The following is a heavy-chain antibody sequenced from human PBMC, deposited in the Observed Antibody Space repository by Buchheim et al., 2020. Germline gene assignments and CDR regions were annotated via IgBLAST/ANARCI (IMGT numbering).Heavy chain of an antibody. Sequence: EVQLVESGGVVVQPGGSLRLSCAASGFTFDDYAMHWVRQAPGKGLEWVSFISWDGGSTYYADSVKGRFTISRDNSKNSLSLQMNSLRAEDTAVYYCAKDSRPQCSGGSCYPIYYYYYGMDVWGQGTT. CDR2: ISWDGGST. V-gene: IGHV3-43D*03. CDR3: AKDSRPQCSGGSCYPIYYYYYGMDV. CDR1: GFTFDDYA. D-gene: IGHD2-15*01. J-gene: IGHJ6*02.